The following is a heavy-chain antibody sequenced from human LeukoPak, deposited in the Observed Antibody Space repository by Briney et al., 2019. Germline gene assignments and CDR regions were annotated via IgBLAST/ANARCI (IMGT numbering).Heavy chain of an antibody. CDR1: GFDFSTYA. D-gene: IGHD3-22*01. CDR2: ISTTSTYI. CDR3: ARDSVHGYYDSSGYSALFDY. V-gene: IGHV3-21*01. J-gene: IGHJ4*02. Sequence: GGSLRLSCAASGFDFSTYAINWVRQAPGKGLEWVSSISTTSTYIFYADSLKGRFTISRDNAKNSLYLQMNSLRAEDTAVYYCARDSVHGYYDSSGYSALFDYWGQGTLVTVSS.